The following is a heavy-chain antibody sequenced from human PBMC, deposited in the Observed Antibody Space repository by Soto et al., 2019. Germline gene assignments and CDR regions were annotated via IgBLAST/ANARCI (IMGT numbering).Heavy chain of an antibody. CDR2: IFYSLTX. V-gene: IGHV4-31*01. Sequence: TLSLTCTVSGGSISSGCYYWSWIRQHPGNGLDWIGYIFYSLTXXXXPXXKXXXXXXXYTXXNHXXXSXXXXXAADTAVYYCARSVDPWGQGTLVTVSS. J-gene: IGHJ5*02. CDR3: ARSVDP. CDR1: GGSISSGCYY.